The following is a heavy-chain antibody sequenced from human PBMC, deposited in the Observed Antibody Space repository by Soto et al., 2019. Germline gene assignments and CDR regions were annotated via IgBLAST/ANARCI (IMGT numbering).Heavy chain of an antibody. J-gene: IGHJ3*02. V-gene: IGHV1-69*02. Sequence: QVQLVQSGAEVKKPGSSVKVSCKASGGTFSSYTISWVRQAPGQGLEWMGRIIPILGIANYAQKFQGRVTITADKSTSTAYMELSSLRSEDTAVYYCATIYSGYEAEASDIWGQGTMVTVSS. CDR1: GGTFSSYT. CDR3: ATIYSGYEAEASDI. CDR2: IIPILGIA. D-gene: IGHD5-12*01.